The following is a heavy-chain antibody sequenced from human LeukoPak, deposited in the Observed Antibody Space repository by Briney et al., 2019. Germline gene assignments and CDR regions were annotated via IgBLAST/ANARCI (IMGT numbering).Heavy chain of an antibody. V-gene: IGHV1-2*02. J-gene: IGHJ6*02. CDR3: ARDHVAGTNYYGMDV. D-gene: IGHD6-19*01. Sequence: ASVKVSCKASGYTFTGYYMHWGRQAPGQGLEWMGWINPNSGGTNYAQKFQGRVTMTRDTSISTAYMELSRLRSDDTAVYYCARDHVAGTNYYGMDVWGQGTTVTVSS. CDR2: INPNSGGT. CDR1: GYTFTGYY.